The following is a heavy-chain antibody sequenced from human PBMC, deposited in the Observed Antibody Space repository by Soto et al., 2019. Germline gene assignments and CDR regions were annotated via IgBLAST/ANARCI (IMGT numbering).Heavy chain of an antibody. V-gene: IGHV3-21*01. CDR2: VSSSGSYA. J-gene: IGHJ6*02. Sequence: GGSLRLSCAASGFTFSSYSMNWVRQAPGKGPEWVSSVSSSGSYAQYADSVKGRFTISRDNAKNSLYPQVNSLRGEDTAVYYCARVGCSGGSCSSRGDFYYGMDVWGQGTTVTVSS. CDR1: GFTFSSYS. CDR3: ARVGCSGGSCSSRGDFYYGMDV. D-gene: IGHD2-15*01.